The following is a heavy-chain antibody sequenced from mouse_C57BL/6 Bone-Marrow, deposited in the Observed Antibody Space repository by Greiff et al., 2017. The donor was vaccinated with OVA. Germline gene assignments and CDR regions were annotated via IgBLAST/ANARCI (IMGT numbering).Heavy chain of an antibody. J-gene: IGHJ3*01. D-gene: IGHD2-4*01. CDR1: GFTFSSYA. CDR3: DRGADYGDVAWFAY. V-gene: IGHV5-4*01. CDR2: ISDGGSYT. Sequence: EVQLQESGGGLVKPGGSLKLSCAASGFTFSSYAMPWVRQTPEKRLEWVATISDGGSYTYYPDNVKGRFTISRDNAKNNLYLQMSHLKSEDTAMYDCDRGADYGDVAWFAYGGRGTLVTVTA.